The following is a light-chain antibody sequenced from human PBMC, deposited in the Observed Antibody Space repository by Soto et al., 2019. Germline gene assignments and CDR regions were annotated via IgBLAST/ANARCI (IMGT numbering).Light chain of an antibody. CDR1: SSDVGGYKH. CDR3: NSQRSSGTRV. CDR2: EVS. J-gene: IGLJ1*01. V-gene: IGLV2-14*01. Sequence: QSALTQPGSVSVSPGQSITRSCTGTSSDVGGYKHVSWYQHHPGKAPKLMIYEVSNRPSGVSNRFSGSKSGYTASLTISGLQAEDEADYYCNSQRSSGTRVFGTGTKVTVL.